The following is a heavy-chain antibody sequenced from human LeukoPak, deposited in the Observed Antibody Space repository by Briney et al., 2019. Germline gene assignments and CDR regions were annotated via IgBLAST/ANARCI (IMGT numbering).Heavy chain of an antibody. V-gene: IGHV3-7*01. Sequence: GGSLRLSCAASGFTFSSSWMSWVRQAPGMGLEWVAIIKQDGSEKYYVDSVKGRFTISRDNAKNSLYLQMNSLRAEDTAVYYCAIGDYFDYWGQGTLVTVSS. J-gene: IGHJ4*02. CDR1: GFTFSSSW. CDR2: IKQDGSEK. D-gene: IGHD2-15*01. CDR3: AIGDYFDY.